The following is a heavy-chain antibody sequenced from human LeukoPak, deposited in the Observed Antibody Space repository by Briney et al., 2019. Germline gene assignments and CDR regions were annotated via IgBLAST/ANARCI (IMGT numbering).Heavy chain of an antibody. V-gene: IGHV3-66*01. Sequence: GGSLRLSCAASGFTVSSNYMSWVRQAPGKGLEWVSVIYSGGSTYYADSVKGRFTISRDNAKNTLYLQMNSLRAEDTAVYYCARDYDFWSGYISYNWFDPWGQGTLVTVSS. CDR3: ARDYDFWSGYISYNWFDP. D-gene: IGHD3-3*01. J-gene: IGHJ5*02. CDR2: IYSGGST. CDR1: GFTVSSNY.